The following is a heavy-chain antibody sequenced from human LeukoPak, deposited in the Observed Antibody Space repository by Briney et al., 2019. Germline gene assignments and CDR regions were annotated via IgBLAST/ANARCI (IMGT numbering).Heavy chain of an antibody. V-gene: IGHV4-38-2*02. D-gene: IGHD3-16*01. Sequence: SETLFLTCTVSGYPIISGLCWAWIRQTPGKGLMGIRSIYHSGSTYYISSLQRRVTVSVDTSRNQLSFKLSSLTAADTAMYYCAKRPHAFDYWGQGTLVTVSS. CDR2: IYHSGST. J-gene: IGHJ4*02. CDR1: GYPIISGLC. CDR3: AKRPHAFDY.